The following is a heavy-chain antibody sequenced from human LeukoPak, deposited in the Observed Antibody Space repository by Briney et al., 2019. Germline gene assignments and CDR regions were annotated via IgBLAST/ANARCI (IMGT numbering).Heavy chain of an antibody. CDR1: GGSISSSSYY. J-gene: IGHJ5*02. CDR3: ARGDDIVATITPVVNWFDP. Sequence: SETLSLTCTVSGGSISSSSYYWGWIRQPPGKGLEWIGSIYYSGSTYYNPSLKSRVTISVDTSKNQFSLKLSSVTAADTAVYYCARGDDIVATITPVVNWFDPWGQGTLVTVSS. CDR2: IYYSGST. D-gene: IGHD5-12*01. V-gene: IGHV4-39*07.